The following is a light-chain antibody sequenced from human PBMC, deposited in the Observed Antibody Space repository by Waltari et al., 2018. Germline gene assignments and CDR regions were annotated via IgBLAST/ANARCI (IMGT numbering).Light chain of an antibody. J-gene: IGKJ1*01. CDR1: QSINRN. Sequence: EIVMTQSPATLSVSPGERATLSCRASQSINRNVAWYQQKPGQAPRPLIYGASARATGIPVRFSGSGSGTEFTLTISSLQSDDFGVYYCQQYNNWPRTFGQGTKVEI. V-gene: IGKV3-15*01. CDR3: QQYNNWPRT. CDR2: GAS.